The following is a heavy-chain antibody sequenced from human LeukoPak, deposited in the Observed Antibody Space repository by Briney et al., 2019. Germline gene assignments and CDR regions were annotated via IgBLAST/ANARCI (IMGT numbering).Heavy chain of an antibody. CDR3: ARLRYSYGYYYYYYMDV. J-gene: IGHJ6*03. Sequence: KPSETLSLTCAVYGGSFSGYYWSWIRQPPGKGLEWIGEINHSGSTNYNPSPKSRVTISVDTSKNQFSLKLSSVTAADTAVYCCARLRYSYGYYYYYYMDVWGKGTTVTISS. CDR2: INHSGST. V-gene: IGHV4-34*01. D-gene: IGHD5-18*01. CDR1: GGSFSGYY.